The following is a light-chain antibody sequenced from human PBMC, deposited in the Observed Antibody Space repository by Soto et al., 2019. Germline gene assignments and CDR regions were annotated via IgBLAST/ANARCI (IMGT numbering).Light chain of an antibody. Sequence: QSVLTQPPSVSGAPGQRVTISCTGSSSNIGAPYDVHWYQHVPGTAPTLLIYANNNRPSGVPGRFSGSMSGTSASLAITGLQAEDEAEYYCQSYDRSLSAYVFGTGTKLTVL. CDR3: QSYDRSLSAYV. V-gene: IGLV1-40*01. CDR2: ANN. CDR1: SSNIGAPYD. J-gene: IGLJ1*01.